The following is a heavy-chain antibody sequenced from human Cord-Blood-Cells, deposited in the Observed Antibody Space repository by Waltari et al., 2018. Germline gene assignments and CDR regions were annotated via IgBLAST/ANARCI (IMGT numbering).Heavy chain of an antibody. J-gene: IGHJ4*02. CDR3: ATSLDAPYGFDY. V-gene: IGHV1-24*01. CDR1: GYPLTELS. Sequence: QVQLVQSGAEVKKHGAAVKVSCKVSGYPLTELSMPWVGQAPGKGLEWMGGFDPEDGETIYAQKFQGRVTMTEDTSTDTAYMELSSLRSEDTAVYYCATSLDAPYGFDYWGQGTLVTVSS. CDR2: FDPEDGET. D-gene: IGHD3-10*01.